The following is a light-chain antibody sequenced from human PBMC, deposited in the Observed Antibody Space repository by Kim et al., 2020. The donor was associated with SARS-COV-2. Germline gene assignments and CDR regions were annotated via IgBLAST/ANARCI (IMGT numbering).Light chain of an antibody. CDR2: TNN. CDR3: AVWDGSLNVVI. V-gene: IGLV1-44*01. Sequence: SVLTQPPSASGTPGQRVTISCSGGSSNVGIHSVNWYRHLPGTAPRLVIYTNNQRPSWVPDRFSGSKSGTSASLAISGLQSEDEADYYCAVWDGSLNVVIFGGGTQLTVL. J-gene: IGLJ2*01. CDR1: SSNVGIHS.